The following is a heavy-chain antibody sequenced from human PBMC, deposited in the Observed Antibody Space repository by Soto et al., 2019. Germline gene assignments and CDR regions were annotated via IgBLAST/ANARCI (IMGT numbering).Heavy chain of an antibody. CDR2: IYYSGST. CDR3: ARASIITMVRGVIITLGGDFDY. D-gene: IGHD3-10*01. Sequence: QVQLQESGPGLVKPSQTLSLTCTVSGGSISSGGYYWSWIRQHPGKGLEWIGYIYYSGSTYYNPSLQSRVTISVDTSKNQFSLKLSSVTAADTAVYYCARASIITMVRGVIITLGGDFDYWGQGTLVTVSS. V-gene: IGHV4-31*03. CDR1: GGSISSGGYY. J-gene: IGHJ4*02.